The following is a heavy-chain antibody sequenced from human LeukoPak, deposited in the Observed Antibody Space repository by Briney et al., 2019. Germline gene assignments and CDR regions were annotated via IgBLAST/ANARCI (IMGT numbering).Heavy chain of an antibody. Sequence: ASVKVSCKASGYTFTSYDINWVRQATGQGLEWMGWMNPNSGNTGYAQKFQGRVTITRNTSISTAYMELSSLRSEDTAVYYCARGSPYSYGYVYWGQGTLVTVSS. CDR2: MNPNSGNT. D-gene: IGHD5-18*01. CDR3: ARGSPYSYGYVY. J-gene: IGHJ4*02. CDR1: GYTFTSYD. V-gene: IGHV1-8*03.